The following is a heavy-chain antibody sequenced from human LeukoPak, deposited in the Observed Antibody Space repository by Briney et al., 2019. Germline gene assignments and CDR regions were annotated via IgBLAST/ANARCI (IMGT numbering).Heavy chain of an antibody. D-gene: IGHD5-18*01. CDR2: IWYDGSSK. CDR3: ARDQGYTYVDS. J-gene: IGHJ4*02. V-gene: IGHV3-33*01. CDR1: GFTFNSYG. Sequence: PGRSLRLSCAASGFTFNSYGMHWVRQAPGKGLEWVAVIWYDGSSKYYADSVKGRFTISRDNSKNTLYLQMNSLRAEDTAVYYCARDQGYTYVDSWGQGTLVTVSS.